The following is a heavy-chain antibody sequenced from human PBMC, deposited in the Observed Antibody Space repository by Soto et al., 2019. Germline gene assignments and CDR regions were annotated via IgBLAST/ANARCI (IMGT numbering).Heavy chain of an antibody. Sequence: QVQLQESGPGLVKPSRTLSLTCTVSGGSISSGDYYWSWIRQPPGKGLEWIGYIYYSGSNYYNPAIKSRGSLAVVTSKNRLSLKLSSVAAADTAVYYCASGWVGISVVPGWFDPWGQGTPVTVTS. CDR3: ASGWVGISVVPGWFDP. CDR1: GGSISSGDYY. J-gene: IGHJ5*02. D-gene: IGHD6-19*01. V-gene: IGHV4-30-4*01. CDR2: IYYSGSN.